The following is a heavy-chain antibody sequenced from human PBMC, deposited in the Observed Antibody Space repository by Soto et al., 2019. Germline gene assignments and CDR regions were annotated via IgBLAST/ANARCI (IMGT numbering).Heavy chain of an antibody. CDR1: GFAFSGYA. D-gene: IGHD2-2*01. J-gene: IGHJ4*02. CDR2: INGRGDDT. CDR3: AKSAPYCYAWAPWDY. V-gene: IGHV3-23*01. Sequence: VQLLESGGGLVQPGGSLRLSCAASGFAFSGYAMSWVRPAPGKGLEWVSSINGRGDDTYYADSVKGQFTISRDNSKNTVYLQMDNLRAEDTSMCYCAKSAPYCYAWAPWDYWGQGILVTVSS.